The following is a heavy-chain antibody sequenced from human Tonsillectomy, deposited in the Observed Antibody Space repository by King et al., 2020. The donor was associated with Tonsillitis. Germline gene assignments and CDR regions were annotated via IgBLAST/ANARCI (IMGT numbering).Heavy chain of an antibody. D-gene: IGHD3-16*01. CDR2: IYYTGST. CDR3: AREPRPFGFVGWFDP. V-gene: IGHV4-30-4*07. CDR1: GGSISSGDYS. Sequence: VQLQESGPGLVKPSQTLSLTCAVSGGSISSGDYSWSWIRQPPGKGLEWIGYIYYTGSTYYNPSLKSRVTLSVDTSKNQFSLRLSSVTAADTAVYFCAREPRPFGFVGWFDPGGQGPLVPISS. J-gene: IGHJ5*02.